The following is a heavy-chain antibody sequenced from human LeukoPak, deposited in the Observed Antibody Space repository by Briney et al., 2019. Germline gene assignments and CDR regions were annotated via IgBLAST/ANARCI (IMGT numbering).Heavy chain of an antibody. D-gene: IGHD6-13*01. CDR3: AREVAAAGTGWFDP. J-gene: IGHJ5*02. CDR1: GYTFTGYY. V-gene: IGHV1-2*02. Sequence: ASVKVSCKASGYTFTGYYMHWVRQAPGQGLKWMGWINPNSGGTNYAQKFQGRVTMTRDTSISTAYMELSRLRSDDTAVYYCAREVAAAGTGWFDPWGQGTLVTVSS. CDR2: INPNSGGT.